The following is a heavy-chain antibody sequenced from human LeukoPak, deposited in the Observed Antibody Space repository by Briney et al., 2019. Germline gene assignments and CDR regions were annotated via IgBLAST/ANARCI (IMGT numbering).Heavy chain of an antibody. CDR2: IIPMFGTA. CDR1: GGTFSSYA. Sequence: SVKVSCKACGGTFSSYAISWVRQAPGQGLEWMGRIIPMFGTANYAQKFQGRVTITTDESTSTAYMELSSLRSEDTAVYYCASNPLYCGGDCCSTYYFDYWGQGTLVTVSS. D-gene: IGHD2-21*02. CDR3: ASNPLYCGGDCCSTYYFDY. V-gene: IGHV1-69*05. J-gene: IGHJ4*02.